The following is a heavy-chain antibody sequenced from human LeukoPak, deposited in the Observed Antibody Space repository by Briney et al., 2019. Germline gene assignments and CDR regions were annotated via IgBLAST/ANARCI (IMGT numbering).Heavy chain of an antibody. D-gene: IGHD6-6*01. V-gene: IGHV3-23*01. J-gene: IGHJ6*02. Sequence: GGSLRLSCAASGFTFSSYAMSWVRQAPGKGLEWVSLISGSGGSTYYADSVKGRFTISRDNSKNTLYLQMNSLRVEDTAVYYCAKGNIAARQDIMAVWGQGTTVTVSS. CDR3: AKGNIAARQDIMAV. CDR2: ISGSGGST. CDR1: GFTFSSYA.